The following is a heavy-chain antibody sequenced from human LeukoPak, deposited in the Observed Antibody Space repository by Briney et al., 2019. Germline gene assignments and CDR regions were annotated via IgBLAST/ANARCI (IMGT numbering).Heavy chain of an antibody. CDR2: IIPIFGTA. D-gene: IGHD6-13*01. CDR3: ARSIAAAGRHDY. V-gene: IGHV1-69*01. J-gene: IGHJ4*02. Sequence: ASVKVSCKASGGTFSSYAISWVRQAPGQGLEWMGGIIPIFGTANYAQKFQGRVTITADESTSTAYMELSSLRSEDTAVYYCARSIAAAGRHDYWGQGTLVTVSS. CDR1: GGTFSSYA.